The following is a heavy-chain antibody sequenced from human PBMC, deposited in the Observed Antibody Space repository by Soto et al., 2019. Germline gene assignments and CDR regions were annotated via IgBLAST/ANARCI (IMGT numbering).Heavy chain of an antibody. D-gene: IGHD3-22*01. V-gene: IGHV1-69*06. CDR2: IIPIFGTA. CDR3: ANSQYYYDSSGYSPLNWFDP. Sequence: SVKVSWKASGGTFSSYAISWVRQAPGQGLGWMGGIIPIFGTANYAQKFQGRVTITADKSTSTAYMELSSLRSEDTAVYYCANSQYYYDSSGYSPLNWFDPWGQGTLVTVSS. J-gene: IGHJ5*02. CDR1: GGTFSSYA.